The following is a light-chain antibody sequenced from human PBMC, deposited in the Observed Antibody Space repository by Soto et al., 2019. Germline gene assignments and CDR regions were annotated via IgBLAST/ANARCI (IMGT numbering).Light chain of an antibody. Sequence: QSVLTQPASASASPGQSITISCTGTSSDVGGYNYVSWYQQHPGKAPKLMIYDVSNRPSGVSNRFSGSKSGNTASLTISGLQAEDEADYYCSSYTSSSTVVFGGGTKLTVL. CDR1: SSDVGGYNY. CDR2: DVS. CDR3: SSYTSSSTVV. V-gene: IGLV2-14*01. J-gene: IGLJ2*01.